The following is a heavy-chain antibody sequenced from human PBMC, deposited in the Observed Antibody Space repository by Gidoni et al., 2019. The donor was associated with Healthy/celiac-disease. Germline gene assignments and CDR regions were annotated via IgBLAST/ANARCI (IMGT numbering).Heavy chain of an antibody. CDR2: ISYDVSNK. CDR1: GFTFSSYG. Sequence: QVQLVESGGGVVQPGRSLRLSCAASGFTFSSYGMHWVRQAPGKGLEWVAVISYDVSNKYYADSVKGRFTISRDNSKNTLYLQMNSLRAEDTAVYYCAKDGDYYGSGRFFDYWGQGTLVTVSS. V-gene: IGHV3-30*18. CDR3: AKDGDYYGSGRFFDY. D-gene: IGHD3-10*01. J-gene: IGHJ4*02.